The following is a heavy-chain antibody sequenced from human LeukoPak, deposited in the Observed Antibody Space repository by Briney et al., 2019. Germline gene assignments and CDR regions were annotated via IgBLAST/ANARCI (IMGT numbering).Heavy chain of an antibody. D-gene: IGHD1-7*01. V-gene: IGHV3-23*01. CDR1: GFTFSSYA. CDR2: ISGSGGST. J-gene: IGHJ5*02. CDR3: AKDRQLELLIAVKWNWFDP. Sequence: GGSLRLSCAASGFTFSSYAMSWVRQAPGKGLEWVSAISGSGGSTYYADSVKGRFTISRDNSKNTLYLQMNSLRAEDTAVYYCAKDRQLELLIAVKWNWFDPWGQGTLVTVSS.